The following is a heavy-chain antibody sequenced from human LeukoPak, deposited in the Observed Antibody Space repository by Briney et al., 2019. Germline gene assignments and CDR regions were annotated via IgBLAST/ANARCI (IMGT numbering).Heavy chain of an antibody. CDR3: ARDPPYRDGYKWGGAEYFQH. CDR1: GFTFSSYD. V-gene: IGHV3-48*01. CDR2: ISGSSSTK. J-gene: IGHJ1*01. D-gene: IGHD5-24*01. Sequence: GGSLRLSCAASGFTFSSYDMDWVRQAPGKGLEWVSYISGSSSTKYYADSVKGRFIISRDNAKNSLYLQMNSLRAEDTAVYYCARDPPYRDGYKWGGAEYFQHWGQGTLVTVSS.